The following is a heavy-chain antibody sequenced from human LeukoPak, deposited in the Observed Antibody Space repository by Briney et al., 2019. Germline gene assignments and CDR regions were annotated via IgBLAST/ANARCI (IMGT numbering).Heavy chain of an antibody. Sequence: ASVNVSCKASGYSLTSYCICWVRLAPPDGREWMGWIGAYNGNTNYAQKLQGRVTMTTDTSTSTAYMELRSLRSDDTAVYYCARDLPMATVHFDYWGQGTLVTVSS. CDR3: ARDLPMATVHFDY. CDR2: IGAYNGNT. D-gene: IGHD5-24*01. CDR1: GYSLTSYC. J-gene: IGHJ4*02. V-gene: IGHV1-18*01.